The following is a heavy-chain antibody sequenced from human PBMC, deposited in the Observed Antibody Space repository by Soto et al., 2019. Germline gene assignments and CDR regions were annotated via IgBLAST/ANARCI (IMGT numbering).Heavy chain of an antibody. Sequence: QVQLQESGPGLVRPSETLSLTCTVSSDSISSYYWIWIRQSPGKGLEWIGYTDYSGNTNYNPSLKSRVTIAGYTSKSQFSLRLSSVTAADTAVYYCARAVGDPLYYLDYWGQGTLVTVSS. V-gene: IGHV4-59*08. CDR3: ARAVGDPLYYLDY. CDR2: TDYSGNT. D-gene: IGHD6-19*01. J-gene: IGHJ4*02. CDR1: SDSISSYY.